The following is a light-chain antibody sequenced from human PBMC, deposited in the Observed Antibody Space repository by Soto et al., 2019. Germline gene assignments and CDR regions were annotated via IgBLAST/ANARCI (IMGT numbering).Light chain of an antibody. CDR3: CSYTRSGTLI. J-gene: IGLJ1*01. CDR2: DVS. CDR1: SGDIGDYNY. V-gene: IGLV2-14*01. Sequence: QSALTQPASVSGSPGQSITISCVGTSGDIGDYNYVSWYQQHPGKVPKVIIYDVSNRPSGVSYRFSGTKSGNTASPTVSGLQAEDDADYYCCSYTRSGTLIFGTGTKVTVL.